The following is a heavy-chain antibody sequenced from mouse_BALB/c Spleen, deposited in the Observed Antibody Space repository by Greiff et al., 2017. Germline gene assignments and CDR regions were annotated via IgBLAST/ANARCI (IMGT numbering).Heavy chain of an antibody. CDR2: ISSGGSI. CDR3: ARDYDYDGY. Sequence: EVHLVESGGGLVKPGGSLKLSCAASGFTFSSYAMSWVRQTPEKRLEWVASISSGGSIYYPDSVKGRFTISRDNARNILYLQMSSLRSEDTAMYYCARDYDYDGYWGQGTTLTVSS. J-gene: IGHJ2*01. CDR1: GFTFSSYA. D-gene: IGHD2-4*01. V-gene: IGHV5-6-5*01.